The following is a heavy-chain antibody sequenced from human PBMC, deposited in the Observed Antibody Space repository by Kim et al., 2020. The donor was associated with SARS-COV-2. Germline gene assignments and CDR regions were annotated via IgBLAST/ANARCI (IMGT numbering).Heavy chain of an antibody. V-gene: IGHV3-11*05. CDR1: GFTFSDYY. Sequence: GGSLRLSCAASGFTFSDYYMSWIRQAPGKGLEWVSYISSSSSYTNYADSVKGRFTISRDNAKNSLYLQMNSLRAEDTAVYYCARGGEIFALGKDWGQGTLVTVSS. CDR3: ARGGEIFALGKD. D-gene: IGHD3-3*01. J-gene: IGHJ4*02. CDR2: ISSSSSYT.